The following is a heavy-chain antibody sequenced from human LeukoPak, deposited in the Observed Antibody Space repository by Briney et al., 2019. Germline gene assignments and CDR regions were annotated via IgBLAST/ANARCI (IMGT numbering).Heavy chain of an antibody. CDR1: GGSFSGYY. CDR2: INHSGST. Sequence: SETLSLTCAVYGGSFSGYYWSWIRQPPGKGLEWIGEINHSGSTNYNPSLKSRVTISADTSKNQFSLKLSSVTAADTAVYHCTTARLGVLDYYYGMDVWGQGTTVTVSS. V-gene: IGHV4-34*01. CDR3: TTARLGVLDYYYGMDV. D-gene: IGHD3-16*01. J-gene: IGHJ6*02.